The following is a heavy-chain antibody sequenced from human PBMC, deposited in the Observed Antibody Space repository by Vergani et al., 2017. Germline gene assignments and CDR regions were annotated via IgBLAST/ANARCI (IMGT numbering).Heavy chain of an antibody. Sequence: EVQLVESGGGLVQPGGSLRLSCAASGFTFSSYAMHWVRQAPGKGLDYVSAISSNGGSTYYANSVKGRFTISRDNSKNTLYLQMGSLRAEDMAVYYCARTIFGVVIWGGLDVWGQGTTVTVSS. CDR3: ARTIFGVVIWGGLDV. D-gene: IGHD3-3*01. CDR2: ISSNGGST. V-gene: IGHV3-64*01. CDR1: GFTFSSYA. J-gene: IGHJ6*02.